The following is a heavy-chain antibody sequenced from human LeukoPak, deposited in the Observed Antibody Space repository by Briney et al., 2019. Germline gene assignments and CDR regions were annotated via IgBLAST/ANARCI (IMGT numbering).Heavy chain of an antibody. V-gene: IGHV4-34*01. J-gene: IGHJ4*02. CDR1: GGSFSGYY. D-gene: IGHD3-22*01. CDR3: ARAYYDSSGYPPHFDY. CDR2: INHSGST. Sequence: PSETLSLTCAVYGGSFSGYYWSWIRQPPGKGLEWIGEINHSGSTNYNPSLKSRVTISVDTSKNQFSLKLSSVTAADTAVYYCARAYYDSSGYPPHFDYWGQGTLVTVSS.